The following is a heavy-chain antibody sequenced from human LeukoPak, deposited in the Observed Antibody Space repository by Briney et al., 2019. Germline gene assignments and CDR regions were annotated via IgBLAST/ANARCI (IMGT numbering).Heavy chain of an antibody. J-gene: IGHJ4*02. V-gene: IGHV3-21*01. Sequence: GGSLRLSCAASGFTFSSYSMNWVRQAPGKGLEWVSSISSSSSYIYYADSVKGRFTISRDNAKNSLYLQMNSLRAEDTAVYYCASSLVRGVIEDYWGQGTLVTVSS. D-gene: IGHD3-10*01. CDR2: ISSSSSYI. CDR3: ASSLVRGVIEDY. CDR1: GFTFSSYS.